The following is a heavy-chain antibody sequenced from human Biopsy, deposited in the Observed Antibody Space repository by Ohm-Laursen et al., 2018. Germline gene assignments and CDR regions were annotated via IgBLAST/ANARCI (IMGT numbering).Heavy chain of an antibody. Sequence: GASVKVSCKASGYTFTGYYLHWVRQAPGQGLEWMGWINPKSGGTHYLEKFRGGVTMTRDTSISTAYMEVSSLRSDDTAVYYCAIDGNDFLTDYLKIDQWGQGTLVTVSS. CDR3: AIDGNDFLTDYLKIDQ. CDR2: INPKSGGT. V-gene: IGHV1-2*02. CDR1: GYTFTGYY. D-gene: IGHD3-9*01. J-gene: IGHJ4*02.